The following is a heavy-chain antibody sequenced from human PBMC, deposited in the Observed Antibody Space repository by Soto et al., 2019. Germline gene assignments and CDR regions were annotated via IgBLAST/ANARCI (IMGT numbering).Heavy chain of an antibody. V-gene: IGHV3-48*01. Sequence: GGSLRLSCAASGFTFSSYSMNWVRQAPGKGLEWVSYISSSSSTIYYADSVKGRFTISRDNAKNSLYLQMNSLRAEDTAVYYCARGPYYYDSSGHWGYFALWGRGSLVTVSS. J-gene: IGHJ2*01. CDR3: ARGPYYYDSSGHWGYFAL. CDR1: GFTFSSYS. D-gene: IGHD3-22*01. CDR2: ISSSSSTI.